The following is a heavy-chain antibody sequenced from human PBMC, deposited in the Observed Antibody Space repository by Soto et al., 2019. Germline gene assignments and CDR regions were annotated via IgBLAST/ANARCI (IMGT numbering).Heavy chain of an antibody. CDR1: GGSISSGGYY. V-gene: IGHV4-31*03. CDR3: ARDTGAYYYDSSGYRDYFDY. J-gene: IGHJ4*02. D-gene: IGHD3-22*01. CDR2: IYYSGST. Sequence: QVHLQESGPGLVKPSQTLSLTCTVSGGSISSGGYYWNWIRQHPGKGVEWIGYIYYSGSTYYNPSLKSRVTISVDTSKNQFSLQLSSVTAADTAVYYCARDTGAYYYDSSGYRDYFDYWGQGTLVTVSS.